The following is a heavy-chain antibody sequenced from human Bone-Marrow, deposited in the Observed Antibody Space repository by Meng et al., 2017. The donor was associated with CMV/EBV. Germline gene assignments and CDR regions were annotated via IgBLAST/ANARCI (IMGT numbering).Heavy chain of an antibody. CDR1: GDSIRSGDYY. J-gene: IGHJ4*02. CDR2: ICYSGIT. Sequence: LRLSCTVSGDSIRSGDYYWSWIRQLPGKGLEWIGYICYSGITYYNPSLKSRVTISVDTSKNQFSLKLSSVTAADTAVYYCVRKYDSSGCYHIDYWGQGTLVTVSS. V-gene: IGHV4-31*03. D-gene: IGHD3-22*01. CDR3: VRKYDSSGCYHIDY.